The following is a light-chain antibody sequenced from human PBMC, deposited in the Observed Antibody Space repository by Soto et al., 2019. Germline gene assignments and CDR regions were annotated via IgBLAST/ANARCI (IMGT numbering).Light chain of an antibody. Sequence: TQSPSYMCTSVGDRINITCRASQGISSYLAWYQQKPGQAPRLLIYGASSRATGIPDRFSGSGSGTDFTLTISRLEPEDFAVCYCQQYGSSPPITFGQGTRLEIK. CDR1: QGISSY. J-gene: IGKJ5*01. V-gene: IGKV3-20*01. CDR3: QQYGSSPPIT. CDR2: GAS.